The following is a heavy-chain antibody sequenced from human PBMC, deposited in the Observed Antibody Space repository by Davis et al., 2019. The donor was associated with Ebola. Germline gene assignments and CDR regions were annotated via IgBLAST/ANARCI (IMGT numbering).Heavy chain of an antibody. V-gene: IGHV1-2*02. Sequence: ASVKVSCKASGYTFTGYYMHWVRQAPGQGLEWMGWINPNSGGTNYAQKFQGRVTMTRDTSISTAYMELSRLRSDDTAVYYCASFRLGLLEWFTPDYYGMDVWGQGTTVTVSS. J-gene: IGHJ6*02. CDR2: INPNSGGT. D-gene: IGHD3-3*01. CDR1: GYTFTGYY. CDR3: ASFRLGLLEWFTPDYYGMDV.